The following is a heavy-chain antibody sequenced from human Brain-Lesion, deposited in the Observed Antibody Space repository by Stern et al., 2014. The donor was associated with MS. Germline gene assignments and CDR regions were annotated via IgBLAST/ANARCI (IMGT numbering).Heavy chain of an antibody. Sequence: QVQLVESGPGLVKPSETLSLTCTVSGGSISSSTYYWAWIRQPPGKGLEWIGNIYYSGFTYYNPSLKRRVTISVDRSKNQFSLKLSSVTAADTAIYYCARHDSVPRPSQLYSARDRGPGYFDYWGQGTLVTVSS. V-gene: IGHV4-39*01. D-gene: IGHD1-26*01. CDR1: GGSISSSTYY. CDR3: ARHDSVPRPSQLYSARDRGPGYFDY. J-gene: IGHJ4*02. CDR2: IYYSGFT.